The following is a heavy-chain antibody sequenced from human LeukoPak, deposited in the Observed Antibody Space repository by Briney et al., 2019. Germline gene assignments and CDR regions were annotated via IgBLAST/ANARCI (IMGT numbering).Heavy chain of an antibody. J-gene: IGHJ3*02. CDR3: AKSFDYGDYPDAFDI. Sequence: GGSLRLSCAASGFTFSNYAMSWVRQAPGKGLEWVSTISGSGGSTYYADSVKGWFTISRDNSKNTLYLQMNSLRAEDTAVYYCAKSFDYGDYPDAFDIWGQGTMVTVSS. D-gene: IGHD4-17*01. CDR2: ISGSGGST. V-gene: IGHV3-23*01. CDR1: GFTFSNYA.